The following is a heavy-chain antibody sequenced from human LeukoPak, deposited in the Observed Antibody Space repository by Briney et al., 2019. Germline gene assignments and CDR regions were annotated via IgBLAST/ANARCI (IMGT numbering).Heavy chain of an antibody. D-gene: IGHD2-15*01. Sequence: GASVKVSCKASGYTFTSYGISWVRQAPGQGLEWMGGIIPIFGTANYAHKFQGRVTITADESTSTAYMELSSLRSEDTAVYYCARVRRGYCSGGSCYGEFDYWGQGTLVTVSS. CDR1: GYTFTSYG. CDR3: ARVRRGYCSGGSCYGEFDY. V-gene: IGHV1-69*13. CDR2: IIPIFGTA. J-gene: IGHJ4*02.